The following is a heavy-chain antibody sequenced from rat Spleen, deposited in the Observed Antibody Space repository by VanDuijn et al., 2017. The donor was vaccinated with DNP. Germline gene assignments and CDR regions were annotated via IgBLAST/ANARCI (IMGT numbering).Heavy chain of an antibody. Sequence: EVQLVESGGGLVQPGRSLKLSCAASGFTFSDYAMAWVRQSPKKGLEWVATIIYDGSSTYYRNSVKGRFTISRANAKSTQYLQMDSLRSEDTATYYCATQYNNYWYFDFWGPGTMVTVSS. CDR3: ATQYNNYWYFDF. J-gene: IGHJ1*01. D-gene: IGHD1-10*01. CDR1: GFTFSDYA. V-gene: IGHV5-7*01. CDR2: IIYDGSST.